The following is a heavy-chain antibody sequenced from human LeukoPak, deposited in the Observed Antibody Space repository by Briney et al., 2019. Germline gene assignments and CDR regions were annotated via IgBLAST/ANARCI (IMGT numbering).Heavy chain of an antibody. V-gene: IGHV4-4*02. CDR3: ARHSVLRYFDWLLSP. J-gene: IGHJ5*02. Sequence: SETLSLTCAVSGGSISSSNYWSWIRQPPGKGLEWIGEINHSGSTNYNPSLKSRVTISVDTSKNQFSLKLSSVTAADTAVYYCARHSVLRYFDWLLSPWGQGTLVTVSS. D-gene: IGHD3-9*01. CDR1: GGSISSSNY. CDR2: INHSGST.